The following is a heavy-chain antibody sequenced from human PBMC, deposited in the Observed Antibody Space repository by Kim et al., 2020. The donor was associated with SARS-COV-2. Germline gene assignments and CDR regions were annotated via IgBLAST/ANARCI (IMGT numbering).Heavy chain of an antibody. J-gene: IGHJ5*02. CDR1: GGSISSGGYY. Sequence: SETLSLTCTVSGGSISSGGYYWSWIRQHPGKGLEWIGYIYYSGGTYYNPSLKSRVTISVDTSKNQFSLKLSSVTAADTAVYYCARAPGQWLAGGDYWFDPWGQGTLVTVSS. V-gene: IGHV4-31*03. CDR2: IYYSGGT. D-gene: IGHD6-19*01. CDR3: ARAPGQWLAGGDYWFDP.